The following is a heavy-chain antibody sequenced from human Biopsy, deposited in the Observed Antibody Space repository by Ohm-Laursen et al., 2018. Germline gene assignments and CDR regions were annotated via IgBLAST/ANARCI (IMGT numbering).Heavy chain of an antibody. Sequence: SQTLSLTCTVSGDSINSSYWSWIRQPPGKGLEWIGFISNSGSTSYNPSLKSRVTISVDTSKNQFSLKLNSAAAADTAVYYCASFNDYKGSWFDPWGQGTPVTVSS. J-gene: IGHJ5*02. V-gene: IGHV4-59*01. CDR1: GDSINSSY. CDR3: ASFNDYKGSWFDP. CDR2: ISNSGST. D-gene: IGHD4-11*01.